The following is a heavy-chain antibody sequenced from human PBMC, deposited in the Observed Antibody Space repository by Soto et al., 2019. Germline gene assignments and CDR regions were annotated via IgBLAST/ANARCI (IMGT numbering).Heavy chain of an antibody. J-gene: IGHJ4*02. CDR2: IYYSGST. CDR1: GGSISSGGYY. D-gene: IGHD3-16*02. Sequence: QVQLQESGPGLVKPSQTLSLTCTVSGGSISSGGYYWSWIRQHLGKGLEWIGYIYYSGSTYYNPSLKSRVTISVDTSKNQFSLKLSSVTAADTAVYYCARGDRLYDYVWGSYRHWGQGTLVTVSS. V-gene: IGHV4-31*03. CDR3: ARGDRLYDYVWGSYRH.